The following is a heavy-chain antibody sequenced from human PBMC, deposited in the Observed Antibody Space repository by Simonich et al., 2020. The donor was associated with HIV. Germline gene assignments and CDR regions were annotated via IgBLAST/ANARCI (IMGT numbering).Heavy chain of an antibody. CDR1: RGSISSGGYY. D-gene: IGHD3-22*01. Sequence: GPGLVKPSQTLSLTCTVSRGSISSGGYYWSWIRQHPGKGLEWIGHRYYRGSTYYNPSIRSLVTISVDTSKNQFTLKLSSVTAADTAVYYCARAAYFYDSSGYLGGVNYFDYWGQGTLVTVSS. CDR2: RYYRGST. CDR3: ARAAYFYDSSGYLGGVNYFDY. J-gene: IGHJ4*02. V-gene: IGHV4-31*01.